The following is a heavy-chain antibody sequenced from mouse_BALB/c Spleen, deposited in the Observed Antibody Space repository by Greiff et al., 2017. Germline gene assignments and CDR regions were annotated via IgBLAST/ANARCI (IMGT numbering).Heavy chain of an antibody. Sequence: LKQPGSELVRPGASVKLSCKASGYTFTSYWMHWVKQRPGQGLEWIGNIYPGSGSTNYDEKFKSKATLTVDTSSSTAYMQLSSLTSEDSAVYYCTRWAYYRYDEAMDYWGQGTSVTVSS. V-gene: IGHV1S22*01. CDR1: GYTFTSYW. D-gene: IGHD2-14*01. CDR3: TRWAYYRYDEAMDY. J-gene: IGHJ4*01. CDR2: IYPGSGST.